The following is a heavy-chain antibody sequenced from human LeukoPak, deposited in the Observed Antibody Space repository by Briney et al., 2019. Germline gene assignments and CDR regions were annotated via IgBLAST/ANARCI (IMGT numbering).Heavy chain of an antibody. Sequence: PPETLSLTCTVSGGSISSSSYYWDWIRQPPGKGLEWIGSIYYSGSTYYNPSLKSRVTISVDTSKNQFSLKLSSVTAADTAVYYCARHAPYYYDSTGYSTWGQGTLVTVSS. D-gene: IGHD3-22*01. CDR1: GGSISSSSYY. CDR3: ARHAPYYYDSTGYST. V-gene: IGHV4-39*01. CDR2: IYYSGST. J-gene: IGHJ4*02.